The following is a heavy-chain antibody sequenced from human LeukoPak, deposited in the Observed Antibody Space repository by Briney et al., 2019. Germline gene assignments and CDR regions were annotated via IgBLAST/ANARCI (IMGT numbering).Heavy chain of an antibody. J-gene: IGHJ3*02. CDR3: ARTQAPTTVGPGDAFDI. CDR2: INPNSGST. Sequence: VASVKVSCKASGYTFTSYYMHWVRQAPGQGLEWMGWINPNSGSTKYAQKFQGRVTMTRDTSISTAYMEVSRLRSDDTAVYYCARTQAPTTVGPGDAFDIWGQGTRVIVSS. D-gene: IGHD4-23*01. V-gene: IGHV1-2*02. CDR1: GYTFTSYY.